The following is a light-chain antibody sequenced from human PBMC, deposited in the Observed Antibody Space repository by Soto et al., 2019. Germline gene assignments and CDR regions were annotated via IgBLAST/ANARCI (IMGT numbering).Light chain of an antibody. J-gene: IGLJ2*01. Sequence: QSVLTQPPSVSGAPGQRFTISCTGGGSNMGAGYDVHWYQHLPGTAPKLHIYGNSNRPSGVPDRFSGSKSGTSASLAITGLQAEDEADYYCQSYDSSLSGSDVVFGGGTKLTVL. CDR2: GNS. V-gene: IGLV1-40*01. CDR1: GSNMGAGYD. CDR3: QSYDSSLSGSDVV.